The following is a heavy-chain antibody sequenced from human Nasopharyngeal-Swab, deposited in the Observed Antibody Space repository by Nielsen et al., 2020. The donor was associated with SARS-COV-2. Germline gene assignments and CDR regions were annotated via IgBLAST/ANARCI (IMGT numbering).Heavy chain of an antibody. J-gene: IGHJ6*02. D-gene: IGHD3-16*01. CDR3: AKGGYYCGMDI. Sequence: SCAASGFTFSSYAMSWVRQAPGKGLEWVSAISGSGGSTYCADSVKGRFTISRDNSQNTLYLQMNSLRAEDTAVYYCAKGGYYCGMDIWGQGTTVTVSS. CDR2: ISGSGGST. V-gene: IGHV3-23*01. CDR1: GFTFSSYA.